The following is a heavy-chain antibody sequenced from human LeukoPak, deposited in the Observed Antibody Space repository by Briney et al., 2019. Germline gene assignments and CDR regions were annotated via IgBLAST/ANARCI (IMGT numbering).Heavy chain of an antibody. CDR2: IYYSGST. D-gene: IGHD1-26*01. Sequence: SETLSLTCTVSGGSISSGGYYWSWIRQHPGKGLEWIGYIYYSGSTYYNPSLKSRVTISVDTSKNQLSLKPSSVTAADTAVYYCARENRGTYYGAFDIWGQGTMVTVSS. J-gene: IGHJ3*02. V-gene: IGHV4-31*03. CDR3: ARENRGTYYGAFDI. CDR1: GGSISSGGYY.